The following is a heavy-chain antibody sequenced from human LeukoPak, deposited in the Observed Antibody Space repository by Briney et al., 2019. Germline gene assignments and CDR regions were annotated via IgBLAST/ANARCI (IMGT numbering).Heavy chain of an antibody. J-gene: IGHJ6*02. Sequence: GGSLRLSCAASGFTFSSYGMDWVRQAPGKGLEWVSFITSSGSPIYYADSVKGRFTISRDNAKNSLYLQMNSLRAEDTAVYYCARDSAYGMDVWGQGTTVSVSS. CDR1: GFTFSSYG. CDR2: ITSSGSPI. V-gene: IGHV3-48*03. CDR3: ARDSAYGMDV.